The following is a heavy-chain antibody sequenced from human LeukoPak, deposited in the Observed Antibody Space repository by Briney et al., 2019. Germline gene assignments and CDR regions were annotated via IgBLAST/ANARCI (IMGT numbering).Heavy chain of an antibody. CDR2: ISGSSSYI. CDR3: ARRYCSGGSCYVQDAFDI. J-gene: IGHJ3*02. CDR1: GFTFSSYN. Sequence: GSLRLSCAGSGFTFSSYNMNWVRQAPGKGLEWVSSISGSSSYIYYADSVKGRFTISRDNAKNSLDLQMNSLRAEDTSVYYCARRYCSGGSCYVQDAFDIWGQGTMVTVSS. V-gene: IGHV3-21*01. D-gene: IGHD2-15*01.